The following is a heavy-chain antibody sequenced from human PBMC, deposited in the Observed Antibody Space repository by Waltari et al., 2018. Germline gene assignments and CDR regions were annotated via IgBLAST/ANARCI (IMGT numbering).Heavy chain of an antibody. CDR1: GFTFSSSA. J-gene: IGHJ4*02. CDR2: IYSGGST. Sequence: EVQLLASGGGLVQPGGSLGLSCAASGFTFSSSAMSWVRQAPGKGLEWVSVIYSGGSTSYADSVKGRFTVSNDYSKDTMYLQMDSLRADDTAVYYCAKDTDWYLDYWGQGTLVTVSS. D-gene: IGHD2-21*01. V-gene: IGHV3-23*03. CDR3: AKDTDWYLDY.